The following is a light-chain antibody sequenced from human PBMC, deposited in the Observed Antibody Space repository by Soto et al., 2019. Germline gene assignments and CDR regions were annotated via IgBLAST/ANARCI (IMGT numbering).Light chain of an antibody. V-gene: IGLV2-11*01. Sequence: QSVLTQPRSMSGSPGQSVTISCTGTSSDVGGYNYVSWYQHHPGKAPKLMIYDVSKRPSGVPDRFSGSRSGNTASLTISGLQADDGADYCCCSYAGTYTFVFGTGTKVTVL. CDR2: DVS. J-gene: IGLJ1*01. CDR1: SSDVGGYNY. CDR3: CSYAGTYTFV.